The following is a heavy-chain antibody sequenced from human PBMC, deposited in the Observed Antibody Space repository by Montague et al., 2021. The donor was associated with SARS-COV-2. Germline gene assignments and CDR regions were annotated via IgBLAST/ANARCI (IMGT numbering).Heavy chain of an antibody. CDR1: GGSMRRYY. D-gene: IGHD3-3*01. J-gene: IGHJ4*02. CDR3: ARRGTGNYEILDY. Sequence: SETLSLTCTISGGSMRRYYWTWIRQLPGKELEWIGSIYDSGGARYNPSHKSRVSISVDASKNQFSLRVTSVTAADTAVYFCARRGTGNYEILDYWGQGILVTVSS. V-gene: IGHV4-59*01. CDR2: IYDSGGA.